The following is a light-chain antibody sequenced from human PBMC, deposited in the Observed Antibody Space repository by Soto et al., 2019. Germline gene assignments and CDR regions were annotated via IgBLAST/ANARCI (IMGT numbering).Light chain of an antibody. Sequence: EIVFTQSPGTLSLSPGERATLSCRASQSVSSSYLAWYQQKPGQAPRLLIYGASNRATGIPARFSGSGSGTDFTLTISSLEPEDFAVYYCQQRSNWPSYTFGQGTKVDIK. J-gene: IGKJ2*01. V-gene: IGKV3D-20*02. CDR1: QSVSSSY. CDR3: QQRSNWPSYT. CDR2: GAS.